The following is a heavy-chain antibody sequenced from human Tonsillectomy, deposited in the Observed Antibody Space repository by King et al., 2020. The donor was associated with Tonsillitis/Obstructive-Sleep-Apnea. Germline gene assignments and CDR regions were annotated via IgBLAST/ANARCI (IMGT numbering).Heavy chain of an antibody. D-gene: IGHD2-2*01. Sequence: QLVQSGAEVKKPGASVKVSCKASGGTFSSYAISWVHAPGQGLEWMGGIIPIFGTANYAQKFQGRVTITADESTSTAYMELSSLRSEDTAVYYCARGGVVPAAIPYYYYYYMDV. CDR3: ARGGVVPAAIPYYYYYYMDV. V-gene: IGHV1-69*12. CDR2: IIPIFGTA. CDR1: GGTFSSYA. J-gene: IGHJ6*03.